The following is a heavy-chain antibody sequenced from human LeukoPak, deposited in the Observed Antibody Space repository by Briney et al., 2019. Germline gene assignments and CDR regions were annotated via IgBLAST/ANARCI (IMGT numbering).Heavy chain of an antibody. J-gene: IGHJ4*02. CDR2: ISGSGGST. Sequence: LSGGSLRLSCAASGFTFSSYAMSWVRQAPGKGLEWVSAISGSGGSTYYADSVKGRFTISRDNSKNTLYLQMNSLRAEDTAVYYCAKSAPSGYSSGWPETDWGQGTLVTVSS. CDR1: GFTFSSYA. V-gene: IGHV3-23*01. CDR3: AKSAPSGYSSGWPETD. D-gene: IGHD6-19*01.